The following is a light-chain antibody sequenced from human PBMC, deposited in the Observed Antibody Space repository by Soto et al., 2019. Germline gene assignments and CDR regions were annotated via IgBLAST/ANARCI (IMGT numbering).Light chain of an antibody. CDR1: XSVTTNY. CDR3: QHYGSSPPNT. Sequence: EIVLTQSPGTLSLSPGERATLSCRATXSVTTNYLAWYQQKPGQAPRLLIYGASIRATGIPDRFSGSGSGTDFTLTISRLEPEDFAVYYCQHYGSSPPNTFGQGTKLEIK. V-gene: IGKV3-20*01. J-gene: IGKJ2*01. CDR2: GAS.